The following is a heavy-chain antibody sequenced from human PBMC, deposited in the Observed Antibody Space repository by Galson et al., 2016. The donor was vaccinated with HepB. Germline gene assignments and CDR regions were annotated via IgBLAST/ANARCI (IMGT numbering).Heavy chain of an antibody. CDR1: GFSVSSNY. Sequence: SLRLSCAASGFSVSSNYLSWVRQAPGKGLEWVSVIFSAGTTYYADSVKGRLTISRDNSTNTLYLQMNSLRAEDTAVYYCARDSGSLSFDYWGQGTLVTVSS. J-gene: IGHJ4*02. V-gene: IGHV3-53*01. D-gene: IGHD1-26*01. CDR2: IFSAGTT. CDR3: ARDSGSLSFDY.